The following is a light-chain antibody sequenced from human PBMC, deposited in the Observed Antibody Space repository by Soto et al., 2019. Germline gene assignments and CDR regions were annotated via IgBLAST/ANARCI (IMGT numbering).Light chain of an antibody. CDR3: QQYGSSLSIT. J-gene: IGKJ5*01. V-gene: IGKV3-20*01. Sequence: ENVLTQSPGTLSLSPGESATLSCRASQSVSSSYLAWYQQKPGQAPRLLIYGASSRATGIPARFSGSGSGTDFTLTISRLEPEDFAVYYCQQYGSSLSITFGQGTRLEIK. CDR1: QSVSSSY. CDR2: GAS.